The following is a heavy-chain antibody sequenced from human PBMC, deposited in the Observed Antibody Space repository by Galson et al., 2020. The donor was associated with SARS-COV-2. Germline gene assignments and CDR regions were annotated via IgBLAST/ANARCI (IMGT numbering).Heavy chain of an antibody. V-gene: IGHV3-7*03. D-gene: IGHD6-19*01. CDR2: IKQDGSDK. CDR1: GFSFSSYW. Sequence: GGSLRLSCAASGFSFSSYWMTWVRQAPGKGLEWVANIKQDGSDKYYVDSVKGRFTISRDNAKNSLYLHMNSLRAEDTAVYYWASESYDSGWFDYWGLGTLVTVSS. J-gene: IGHJ4*02. CDR3: ASESYDSGWFDY.